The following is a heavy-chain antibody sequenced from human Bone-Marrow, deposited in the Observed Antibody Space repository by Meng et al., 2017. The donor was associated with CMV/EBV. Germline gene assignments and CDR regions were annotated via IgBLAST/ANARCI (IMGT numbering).Heavy chain of an antibody. CDR1: GFTFSSYS. V-gene: IGHV3-21*01. Sequence: GGFLRRSCAASGFTFSSYSMNWVRQAPGKGLEWVSSISSSSSYIYYADSVKGRFTISRDNAKNSLYLQMNSLRAEDTAVYYCARDLEIALFDYWGPGTLVTVSS. CDR3: ARDLEIALFDY. J-gene: IGHJ4*02. CDR2: ISSSSSYI. D-gene: IGHD1-1*01.